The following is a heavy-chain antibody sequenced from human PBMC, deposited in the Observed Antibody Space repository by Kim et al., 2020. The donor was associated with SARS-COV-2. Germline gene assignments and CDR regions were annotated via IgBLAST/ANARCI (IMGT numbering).Heavy chain of an antibody. CDR2: VYHSGST. CDR3: VREGYFDGGSFFFDS. J-gene: IGHJ5*01. Sequence: SGTLSLTCTVSGAYITNHYWSWIRQPPGKGLEWIGNVYHSGSTSYNPSLKSRVTMSVETSKRQFSLQVTSVTAADTAIYYCVREGYFDGGSFFFDSWGPGTLVTVSS. D-gene: IGHD2-15*01. CDR1: GAYITNHY. V-gene: IGHV4-59*11.